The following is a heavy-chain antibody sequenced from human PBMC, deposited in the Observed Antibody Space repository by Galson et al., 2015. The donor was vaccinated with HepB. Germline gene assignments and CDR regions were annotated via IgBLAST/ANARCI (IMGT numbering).Heavy chain of an antibody. CDR2: ISAYNGNT. J-gene: IGHJ4*02. CDR3: ARTGRGIVVVVKLDFDY. D-gene: IGHD3-22*01. V-gene: IGHV1-18*01. Sequence: SVKVSCKASGYTFTSYGISWVRQAPGQGLEWMGWISAYNGNTNYAQKLQGRVTMTTDTSTSTAYMELRSLRSDDTAVYYCARTGRGIVVVVKLDFDYWGQGTLVTVSS. CDR1: GYTFTSYG.